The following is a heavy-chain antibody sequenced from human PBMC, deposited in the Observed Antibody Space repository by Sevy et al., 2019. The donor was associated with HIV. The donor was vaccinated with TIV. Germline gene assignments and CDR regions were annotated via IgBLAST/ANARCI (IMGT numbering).Heavy chain of an antibody. CDR2: IIPIFGTA. CDR3: ARCYGSGSLCYYMDV. CDR1: GGTFSSYA. J-gene: IGHJ6*03. Sequence: ASVKVSCKASGGTFSSYAISWVRQAPGQGLEWMGGIIPIFGTANYAQKFQGRVTITADKSTSTAYMELSSLRSEDTAVYYCARCYGSGSLCYYMDVWGKRTTVTVSS. D-gene: IGHD3-10*01. V-gene: IGHV1-69*06.